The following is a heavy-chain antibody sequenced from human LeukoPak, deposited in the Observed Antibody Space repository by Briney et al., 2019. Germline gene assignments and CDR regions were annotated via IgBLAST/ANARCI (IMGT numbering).Heavy chain of an antibody. V-gene: IGHV1-8*01. CDR3: ARTYVDIVVVPAAMYRYYYMDV. J-gene: IGHJ6*03. CDR1: GYTFTSYD. D-gene: IGHD2-2*03. Sequence: ASVKVSCKASGYTFTSYDINWVRQATGQGLEWMGWMNPNSGNTGYAQKFQGRATMTRNTSISTAYMELSSLRSEDTAVYYCARTYVDIVVVPAAMYRYYYMDVWGKGTTVTVSS. CDR2: MNPNSGNT.